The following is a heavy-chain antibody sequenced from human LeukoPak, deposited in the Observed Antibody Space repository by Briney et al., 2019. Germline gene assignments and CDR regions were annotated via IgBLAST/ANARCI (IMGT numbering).Heavy chain of an antibody. Sequence: SETLSLTCTVSGGSISSYYWSWIRQPPGKRLEWLGYIYYSGSTKYNPSLKSRVTISVDTSKNQFSLNLSSVTAADTAVYYCARGLRGYYSDYWGQETLVTVSS. CDR1: GGSISSYY. D-gene: IGHD3-22*01. CDR2: IYYSGST. J-gene: IGHJ4*02. CDR3: ARGLRGYYSDY. V-gene: IGHV4-59*01.